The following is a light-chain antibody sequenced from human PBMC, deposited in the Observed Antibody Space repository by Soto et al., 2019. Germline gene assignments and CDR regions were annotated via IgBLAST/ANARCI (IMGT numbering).Light chain of an antibody. CDR1: QSVSSSY. CDR2: GAS. CDR3: HQYDSSPLT. Sequence: EIVLTQSPGTLSLSPGERATLSCRASQSVSSSYLAWYQQKPGQAPRLLIYGASSRATGIPDRFSGSGSGTDFTLTISRLEPEDVEAYYCHQYDSSPLTFGGGTKVEIK. V-gene: IGKV3-20*01. J-gene: IGKJ4*01.